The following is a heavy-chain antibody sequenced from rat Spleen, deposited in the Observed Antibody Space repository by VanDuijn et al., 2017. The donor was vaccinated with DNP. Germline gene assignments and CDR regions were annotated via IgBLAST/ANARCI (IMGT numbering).Heavy chain of an antibody. J-gene: IGHJ3*01. CDR2: ISPSGTRI. D-gene: IGHD1-4*01. V-gene: IGHV5-25*01. CDR1: GFTFSNYY. Sequence: EVQLVESGGGLVQPGRSMKLSCAASGFTFSNYYMAWVRQAPKKGLEWVAAISPSGTRIYYPDSVRGRFTISRDDAKSSLYLQMNSLKSEDTATYYCSRPNYPAPTGWFAYWGQGTLVTVSS. CDR3: SRPNYPAPTGWFAY.